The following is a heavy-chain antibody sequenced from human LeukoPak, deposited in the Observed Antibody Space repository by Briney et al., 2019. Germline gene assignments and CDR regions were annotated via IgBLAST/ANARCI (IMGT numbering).Heavy chain of an antibody. CDR2: ISSSSSYT. V-gene: IGHV3-11*06. CDR1: GFTFSDYY. CDR3: ARLLDIEAQTADY. Sequence: PGGSLRLSCAASGFTFSDYYMSWIRQAPGKGLEWVSYISSSSSYTNYADSVKGRFTISRDNAKNSLYLQMNSLRAEDTAVYYCARLLDIEAQTADYWGQGTLVTVSS. D-gene: IGHD5-12*01. J-gene: IGHJ4*02.